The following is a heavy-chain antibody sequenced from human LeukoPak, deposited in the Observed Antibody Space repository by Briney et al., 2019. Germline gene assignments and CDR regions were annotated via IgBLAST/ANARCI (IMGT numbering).Heavy chain of an antibody. J-gene: IGHJ2*01. CDR3: ARHSYVGWYFDL. CDR1: GGSISSSSYY. V-gene: IGHV4-39*01. Sequence: SETLSLTCTVSGGSISSSSYYWGWIRQPPGTGLEWIGSIYYSGSTYYNPSLKSRVTISVDTSKNQFSLKLSSVTAADTAVYYCARHSYVGWYFDLWGRGTLVTVSS. CDR2: IYYSGST. D-gene: IGHD1-26*01.